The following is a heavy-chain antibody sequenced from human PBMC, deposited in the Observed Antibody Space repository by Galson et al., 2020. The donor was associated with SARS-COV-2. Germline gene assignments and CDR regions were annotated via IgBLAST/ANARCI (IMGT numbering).Heavy chain of an antibody. Sequence: GGSLRLSCAASGFTFSDYYMTWVRQAPGKGLEWISYISNVANAIYYADSVKGRFTVSRDNSKNSLSLQMNSLRAEDTAVYYCARGAVDFCSGGSGYLEHWGQGTLVTVSS. CDR2: ISNVANAI. CDR3: ARGAVDFCSGGSGYLEH. CDR1: GFTFSDYY. V-gene: IGHV3-11*01. D-gene: IGHD2-15*01. J-gene: IGHJ4*02.